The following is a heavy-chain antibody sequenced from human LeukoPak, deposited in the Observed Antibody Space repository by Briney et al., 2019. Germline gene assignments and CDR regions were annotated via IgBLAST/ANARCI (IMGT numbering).Heavy chain of an antibody. D-gene: IGHD1-26*01. V-gene: IGHV1-2*02. CDR2: ISPNTGAT. J-gene: IGHJ4*02. CDR1: GYSFTGYY. Sequence: GASVKVSCKPSGYSFTGYYFHWVRQAPGQGLEWMGWISPNTGATNSAQKFQGRVTMTRDTSISTVYMELNRLRSDDTAVFYCARGTRRRAATAVTNYYFDYWGQGTLVTVSS. CDR3: ARGTRRRAATAVTNYYFDY.